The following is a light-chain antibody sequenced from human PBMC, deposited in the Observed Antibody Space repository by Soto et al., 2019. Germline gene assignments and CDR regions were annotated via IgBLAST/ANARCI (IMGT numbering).Light chain of an antibody. Sequence: ETVMTQSPATLSVSPGDEATLSCRASQNIYSKLAWHQQKPGQPPRLLIYGASTRATGVPASFSGSGSGTEFTLTISSLQSEDFAVYYCQQYNNWPPTFGQGTKVEI. V-gene: IGKV3-15*01. J-gene: IGKJ1*01. CDR3: QQYNNWPPT. CDR2: GAS. CDR1: QNIYSK.